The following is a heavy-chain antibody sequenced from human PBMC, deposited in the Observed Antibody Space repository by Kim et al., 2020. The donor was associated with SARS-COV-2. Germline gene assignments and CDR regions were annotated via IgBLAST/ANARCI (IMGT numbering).Heavy chain of an antibody. CDR1: GFTFSSYG. CDR2: IWYDGSNK. CDR3: ARDSPPDLYCSGGSCYSLPDY. V-gene: IGHV3-33*01. Sequence: GGSLRLSCAASGFTFSSYGMHWVRQAPGKGLEWVAVIWYDGSNKYYADSVKGRFTISRDNSKNTLYLQMNSLRAEDTAVYYCARDSPPDLYCSGGSCYSLPDYWGQGTLVTVSS. D-gene: IGHD2-15*01. J-gene: IGHJ4*02.